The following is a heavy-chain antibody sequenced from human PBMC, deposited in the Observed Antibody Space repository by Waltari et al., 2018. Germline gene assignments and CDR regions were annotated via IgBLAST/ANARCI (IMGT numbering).Heavy chain of an antibody. D-gene: IGHD3-22*01. V-gene: IGHV3-7*01. CDR1: GFTFGTYW. Sequence: EEQLVESGGHWVQPGGSLRLSCEAAGFTFGTYWRSWVRQAPGKGLEGVAKIHQDWSEIHHVDSVEGRFTISRDNAKDSLFLQMDSLRAEDTAIYQCARGSGYKYDWYFDLWGRGTRVTVSS. CDR3: ARGSGYKYDWYFDL. J-gene: IGHJ2*01. CDR2: IHQDWSEI.